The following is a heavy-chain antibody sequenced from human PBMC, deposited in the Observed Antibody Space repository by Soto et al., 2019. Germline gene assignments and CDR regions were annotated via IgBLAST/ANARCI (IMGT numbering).Heavy chain of an antibody. V-gene: IGHV3-49*04. CDR1: GFTFGDYA. CDR3: TRAELVPRGYYYYGMDV. Sequence: PGGSLRLSCTASGFTFGDYAMSWVRQAPGKGLEWVGFIRSKAYGGTTEYAASVKGRFTISRDDSKSIAYLQMNSLKTEDTAVYYCTRAELVPRGYYYYGMDVWGQGTTVTVSS. D-gene: IGHD6-6*01. J-gene: IGHJ6*02. CDR2: IRSKAYGGTT.